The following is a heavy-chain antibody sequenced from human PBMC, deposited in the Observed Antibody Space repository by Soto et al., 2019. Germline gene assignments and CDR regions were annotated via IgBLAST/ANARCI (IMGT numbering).Heavy chain of an antibody. Sequence: QVQLQESGPGLVKPSQTLSLTCTVSGGSISSGGYYWSWIRQHPGKGLEWIGYIYYSGSTYYNPSLKSRVTISVDTSKNQFSLKLSSVTAADTAVYYCARWHSDYGPGGYYYYGMDVWGQGTTVTVSS. D-gene: IGHD3-10*01. V-gene: IGHV4-31*03. CDR1: GGSISSGGYY. J-gene: IGHJ6*02. CDR3: ARWHSDYGPGGYYYYGMDV. CDR2: IYYSGST.